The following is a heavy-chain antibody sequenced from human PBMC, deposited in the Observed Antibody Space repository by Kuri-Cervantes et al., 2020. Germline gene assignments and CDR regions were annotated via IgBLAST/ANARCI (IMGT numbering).Heavy chain of an antibody. J-gene: IGHJ5*02. CDR1: GFTFSDYY. V-gene: IGHV3-23*01. Sequence: GESLKISCAASGFTFSDYYMSWIRQAPGKGLEWVSAISGSGGSTYYADSVKGRFTISRDNSKNTLYLQMNSLRAEDTAVYYCAKKPDGSGWYRWGQGTLVTVSS. CDR3: AKKPDGSGWYR. D-gene: IGHD6-13*01. CDR2: ISGSGGST.